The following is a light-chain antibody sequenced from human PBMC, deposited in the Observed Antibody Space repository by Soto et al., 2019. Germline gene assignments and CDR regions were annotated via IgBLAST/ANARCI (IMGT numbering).Light chain of an antibody. CDR1: QSVTSY. V-gene: IGKV3-11*01. J-gene: IGKJ1*01. CDR3: QQRSNWPRT. CDR2: DTS. Sequence: EIVLTQSPATLSLSPGERATLSCRASQSVTSYLAWYQQKPGQAPRLLIYDTSNRATGIPARFSGSGSGTDFTLTICSLEPEEFAGYYCQQRSNWPRTFGQGTKVEIK.